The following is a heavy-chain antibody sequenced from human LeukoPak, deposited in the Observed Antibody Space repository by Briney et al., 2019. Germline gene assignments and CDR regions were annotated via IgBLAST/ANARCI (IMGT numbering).Heavy chain of an antibody. CDR1: GGSISSSSYY. CDR3: ASSYSGYDWSDYYYYYMDV. J-gene: IGHJ6*03. V-gene: IGHV4-39*01. CDR2: IYYSGST. D-gene: IGHD5-12*01. Sequence: SETLSLTRTVSGGSISSSSYYWGWIRQPPGKGLEWIGSIYYSGSTYYNPSLKSRVTISVDTSKNQFSLKLSSVTAADTAVYYCASSYSGYDWSDYYYYYMDVWGKGTTVTVSS.